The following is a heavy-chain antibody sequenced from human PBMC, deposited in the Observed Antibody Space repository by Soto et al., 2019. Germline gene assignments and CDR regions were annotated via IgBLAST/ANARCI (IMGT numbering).Heavy chain of an antibody. CDR2: TYYRSKWYN. Sequence: SQTLSLTCAISGDSVSSNSAAWNWIRQSPSRGLEWLGRTYYRSKWYNDYAVSVKSRITINPDTSKNQFSLQLNSVTPEDTAVYYCARDLDHAVLRFLEWRGWFDPWGQGXLVTVYS. CDR3: ARDLDHAVLRFLEWRGWFDP. J-gene: IGHJ5*02. D-gene: IGHD3-3*01. V-gene: IGHV6-1*01. CDR1: GDSVSSNSAA.